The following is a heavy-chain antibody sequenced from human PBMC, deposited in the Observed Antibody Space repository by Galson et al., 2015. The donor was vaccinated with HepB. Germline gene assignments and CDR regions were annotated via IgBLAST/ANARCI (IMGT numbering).Heavy chain of an antibody. CDR3: AHKGNSGGWFDP. Sequence: CTFSGFSLSTSEVAVGWIRQPPRKALDWLALIYWDDDKRYSPSLKSRLTITKDTSKNQVVLTMTNMDPVDTATYYCAHKGNSGGWFDPWGQGTLVTVSS. V-gene: IGHV2-5*02. J-gene: IGHJ5*02. CDR2: IYWDDDK. D-gene: IGHD5-18*01. CDR1: GFSLSTSEVA.